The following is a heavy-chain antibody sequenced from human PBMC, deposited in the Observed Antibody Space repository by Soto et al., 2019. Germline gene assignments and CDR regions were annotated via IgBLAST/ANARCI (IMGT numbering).Heavy chain of an antibody. V-gene: IGHV2-5*01. CDR2: IYWNDVK. CDR3: AHSDQLLWFAELLSDYFDY. D-gene: IGHD3-10*01. CDR1: GFSLSTSGVG. J-gene: IGHJ4*02. Sequence: SGPTLVNPTQALTLTCTFSGFSLSTSGVGVGWIRQPPGKAVEWLALIYWNDVKRYSPYRKSRLTITKDTSKNQVVLTMTNINPFDTATYYCAHSDQLLWFAELLSDYFDYWGQGTLVTVSS.